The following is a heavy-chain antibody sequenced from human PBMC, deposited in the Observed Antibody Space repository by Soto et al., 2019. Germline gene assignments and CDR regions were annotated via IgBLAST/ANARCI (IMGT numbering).Heavy chain of an antibody. D-gene: IGHD6-13*01. CDR2: ISAYNGNT. Sequence: ASVKVSCKASGYTFTSYGISWVRQAPGQGLEWMGWISAYNGNTNYAQKLQGRVTMTTDTSTSTAYMELRSLRSDDTAVYYCARDTWRIAAAGTVYYYYGMEVWGQGTTVTV. CDR1: GYTFTSYG. CDR3: ARDTWRIAAAGTVYYYYGMEV. V-gene: IGHV1-18*01. J-gene: IGHJ6*02.